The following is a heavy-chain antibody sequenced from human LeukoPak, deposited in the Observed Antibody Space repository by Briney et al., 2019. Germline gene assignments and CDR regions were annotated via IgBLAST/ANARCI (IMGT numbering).Heavy chain of an antibody. CDR1: GGSFSGYY. V-gene: IGHV4-34*01. D-gene: IGHD6-19*01. CDR2: INHSGST. Sequence: SETLSLTCAVYGGSFSGYYWSWIRQPPGKGLEWIGEINHSGSTNYNPSLKSRVTISVDTSKNQFSLKLSSVTAADTAVYYCARETAPEASSGWSELDYWGQGTLVTVSS. CDR3: ARETAPEASSGWSELDY. J-gene: IGHJ4*02.